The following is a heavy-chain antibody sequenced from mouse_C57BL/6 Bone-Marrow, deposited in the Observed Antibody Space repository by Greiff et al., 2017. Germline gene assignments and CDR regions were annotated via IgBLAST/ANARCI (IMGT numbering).Heavy chain of an antibody. Sequence: VQLQQSGTVLARPGASVKMSCKTSGYTFTSYWMHWVKQRPGQGLEWIGAIYPGNSDTSYNQKFKGKAKLTAVTSASTAYMELSSLTTEDSAVFYCSKGLLAWFAYWGQGTLVTVSA. CDR2: IYPGNSDT. CDR3: SKGLLAWFAY. V-gene: IGHV1-5*01. J-gene: IGHJ3*01. CDR1: GYTFTSYW. D-gene: IGHD2-13*01.